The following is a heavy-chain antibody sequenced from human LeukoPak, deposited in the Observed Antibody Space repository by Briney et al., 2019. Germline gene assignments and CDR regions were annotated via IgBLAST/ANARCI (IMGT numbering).Heavy chain of an antibody. D-gene: IGHD1-7*01. CDR2: IWYDGSDA. V-gene: IGHV3-33*08. CDR1: GFTFRSNG. J-gene: IGHJ4*02. Sequence: PGGSLRLTCAASGFTFRSNGMHWVRQAPGRGLEWVTYIWYDGSDADYADPVKGRFTISRDNAKNSLYLQMNSLRAEDTAIYYCAREDDWNYEDYWGQGTLVTVSS. CDR3: AREDDWNYEDY.